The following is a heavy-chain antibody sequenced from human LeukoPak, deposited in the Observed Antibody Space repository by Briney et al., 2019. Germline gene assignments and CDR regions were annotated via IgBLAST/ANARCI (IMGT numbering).Heavy chain of an antibody. CDR3: ASNYDYVWGSYRS. V-gene: IGHV4-59*08. CDR2: ICYSGST. J-gene: IGHJ4*02. Sequence: PSETLSLTCTVSGDSISSYYWSWIRQPPGKGLEWIGYICYSGSTNYNPSLKSRVTISVDTSKNQFSLKLSSVTAADTAVYYCASNYDYVWGSYRSWGQGTLVTVSS. CDR1: GDSISSYY. D-gene: IGHD3-16*01.